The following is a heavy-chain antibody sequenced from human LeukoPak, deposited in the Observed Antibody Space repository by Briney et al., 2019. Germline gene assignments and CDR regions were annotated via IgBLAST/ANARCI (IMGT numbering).Heavy chain of an antibody. J-gene: IGHJ4*02. V-gene: IGHV1-69*01. CDR1: GGTFSSYT. CDR3: ARLQGSGWSSGDDFDY. Sequence: ASVKVSCKASGGTFSSYTISWVRQAPGQGLEWMGGIIPIFGTANYAQKFQGRVTITADESTSTAYMELSSLRSEDTAVYYYARLQGSGWSSGDDFDYWGQGTLVTVSS. CDR2: IIPIFGTA. D-gene: IGHD6-19*01.